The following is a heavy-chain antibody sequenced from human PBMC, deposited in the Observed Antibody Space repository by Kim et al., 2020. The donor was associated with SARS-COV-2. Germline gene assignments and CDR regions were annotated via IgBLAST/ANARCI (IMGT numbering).Heavy chain of an antibody. V-gene: IGHV3-9*01. D-gene: IGHD4-17*01. CDR3: ANDITTVTGPVDY. Sequence: YADSVKGRFTISKDNAKNSLYLQMNSLRAEDTALYYCANDITTVTGPVDYWGQGALVTVSS. J-gene: IGHJ4*02.